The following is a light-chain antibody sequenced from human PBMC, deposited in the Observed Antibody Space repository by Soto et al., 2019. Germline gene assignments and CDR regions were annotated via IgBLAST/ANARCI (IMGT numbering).Light chain of an antibody. CDR3: QQHDILPIT. Sequence: EVVLTQSPGTLSLSPGERATLSCRASLSVTRSYLAWYQQKPGQAPRLLIYDASNRATGIPARFSGSGSGTDFTLTISRLEPEDFALYYCQQHDILPITFGQGTRLEIK. J-gene: IGKJ5*01. V-gene: IGKV3-20*01. CDR1: LSVTRSY. CDR2: DAS.